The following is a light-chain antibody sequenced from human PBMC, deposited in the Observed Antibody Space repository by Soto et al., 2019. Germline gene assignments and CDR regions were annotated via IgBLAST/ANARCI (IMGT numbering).Light chain of an antibody. Sequence: QSVLTQPRSVSGSPGQSVTISCTGTSSDVGGYNYVSWYQQHPGKAPKLMIYDVSKRPSGVPDRFSGSKSGNTASLTISGLQAEDGADYYCCSYAGSSVFGGGTQLTVL. CDR1: SSDVGGYNY. CDR3: CSYAGSSV. V-gene: IGLV2-11*01. J-gene: IGLJ3*02. CDR2: DVS.